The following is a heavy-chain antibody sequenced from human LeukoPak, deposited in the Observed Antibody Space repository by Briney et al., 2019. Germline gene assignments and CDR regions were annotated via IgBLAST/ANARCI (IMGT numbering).Heavy chain of an antibody. CDR3: ARGPRYSFY. CDR1: GFTVSRNY. D-gene: IGHD6-13*01. J-gene: IGHJ4*02. CDR2: IYIDGTT. V-gene: IGHV3-53*01. Sequence: PGGSLRLSCAASGFTVSRNYMSWVRQAPGKGLEWISVIYIDGTTYYADSVKGRFTISRDQANNTLYLQMNTLRDEDTAVYYCARGPRYSFYWGQGTLVSVSS.